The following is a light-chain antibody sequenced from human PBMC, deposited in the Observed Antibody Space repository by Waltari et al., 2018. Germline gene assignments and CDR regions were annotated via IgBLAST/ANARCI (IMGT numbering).Light chain of an antibody. CDR1: QSVSRA. Sequence: EIVLTKSPGTLSLSPGERATLSCRASQSVSRALAWYQQTPGQAPRLLIYDAFKRAAGIPDRFSGSGTGTDFSLTISRLEPEYFAVYYCQMYVRLPATFGQGTTVEIK. V-gene: IGKV3D-20*02. J-gene: IGKJ1*01. CDR3: QMYVRLPAT. CDR2: DAF.